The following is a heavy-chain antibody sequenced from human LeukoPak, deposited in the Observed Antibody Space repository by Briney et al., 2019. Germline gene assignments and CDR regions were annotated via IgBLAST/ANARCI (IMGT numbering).Heavy chain of an antibody. CDR3: AKSWWASLWFGKLYLDY. D-gene: IGHD3-10*01. V-gene: IGHV3-30*02. Sequence: GGSLRLSCAASGFTFSSYGMHWVRQAPGKGLEWVAFIRYDGSNKYYADSVKGRFTISRDNSKNTLYLQMNSLRDEDTAVYYCAKSWWASLWFGKLYLDYWGQGTLVTVSS. CDR2: IRYDGSNK. J-gene: IGHJ4*02. CDR1: GFTFSSYG.